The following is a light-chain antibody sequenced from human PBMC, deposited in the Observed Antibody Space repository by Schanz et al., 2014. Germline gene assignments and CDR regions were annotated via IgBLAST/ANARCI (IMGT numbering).Light chain of an antibody. CDR1: SSDVGSYNL. CDR3: SSFAGSNNFGVV. Sequence: QSALTQPASVSGSPGQSITISCTGTSSDVGSYNLVSWYQHHPGKAPKLMIYEGSKRPSGVSNRFSGSKSGNTASLTISGLQAEDEADYYCSSFAGSNNFGVVFGGGTKLTVL. CDR2: EGS. V-gene: IGLV2-23*03. J-gene: IGLJ2*01.